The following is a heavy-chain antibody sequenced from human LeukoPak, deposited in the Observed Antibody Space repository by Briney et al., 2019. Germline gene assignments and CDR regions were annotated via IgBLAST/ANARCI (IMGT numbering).Heavy chain of an antibody. CDR3: ARDHILRGFKYRRYFDH. Sequence: RPSETLSLTCAVSGVSVTTFDTDYWGWIRQPPGKKLEWVGSVSYRGKSSFTASLNSRAFISLDTSRNQFSLTVTSVTAADTAIYYCARDHILRGFKYRRYFDHWGQGILVAVSS. CDR2: VSYRGKS. D-gene: IGHD3-10*01. CDR1: GVSVTTFDTDY. J-gene: IGHJ4*02. V-gene: IGHV4-39*07.